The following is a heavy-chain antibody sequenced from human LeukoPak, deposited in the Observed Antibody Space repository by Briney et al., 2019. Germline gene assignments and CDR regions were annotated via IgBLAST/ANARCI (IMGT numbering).Heavy chain of an antibody. V-gene: IGHV3-30*03. Sequence: PGGSLRLSCAASGFSFSNYGIHWVRQAPGKGLEWVAFISYDGTNKYYADSVKGRFTISRDNSKNTLYLQMNSLRVEDTAVYYCARGPGHWGQGTLVTVSS. CDR2: ISYDGTNK. CDR3: ARGPGH. CDR1: GFSFSNYG. J-gene: IGHJ4*02.